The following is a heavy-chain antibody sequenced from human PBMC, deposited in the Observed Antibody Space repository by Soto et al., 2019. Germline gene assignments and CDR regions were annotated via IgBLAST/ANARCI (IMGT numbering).Heavy chain of an antibody. J-gene: IGHJ4*02. Sequence: PSQTLSLTCAISGDSVSGNSAAWNWIRQSPSRGLEWLGRTYYRSKWYNDYAVSVESRITVTPDTSKDQFSLHLNSVTPEDTAVYYCEREFPYYESSDSYFDYWGQVALVTVSS. CDR1: GDSVSGNSAA. CDR2: TYYRSKWYN. D-gene: IGHD3-16*01. V-gene: IGHV6-1*01. CDR3: EREFPYYESSDSYFDY.